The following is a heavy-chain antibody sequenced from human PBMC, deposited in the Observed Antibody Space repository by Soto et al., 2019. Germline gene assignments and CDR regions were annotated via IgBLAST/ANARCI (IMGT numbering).Heavy chain of an antibody. CDR3: ARGRAGSRFDP. CDR1: GGSISSYY. J-gene: IGHJ5*02. Sequence: PSETLSLTCTVSGGSISSYYWSWIRQPPGKGLEWIGYIYYSGSTNYNPSLKSRVTISVDTSKNQFSLKLSSVTAADTAVYYCARGRAGSRFDPRGQGTLVTVSS. D-gene: IGHD3-10*01. V-gene: IGHV4-59*01. CDR2: IYYSGST.